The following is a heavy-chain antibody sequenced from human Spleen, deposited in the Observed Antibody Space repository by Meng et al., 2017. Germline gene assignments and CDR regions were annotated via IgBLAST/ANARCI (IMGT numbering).Heavy chain of an antibody. CDR1: GFTFRTYG. Sequence: GESLKFSCAASGFTFRTYGMHWVRQAPGKGLEWVALTWYDGSNKYYADSVKGRFTISRDNSKNTLYLQMNSLKTEGATVYYCTSATVAATSTTTDYWGQGTLVTVSS. J-gene: IGHJ4*02. CDR3: TSATVAATSTTTDY. D-gene: IGHD5-12*01. CDR2: TWYDGSNK. V-gene: IGHV3-33*01.